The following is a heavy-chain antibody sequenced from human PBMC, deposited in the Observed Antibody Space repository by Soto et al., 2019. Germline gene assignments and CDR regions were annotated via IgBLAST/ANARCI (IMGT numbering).Heavy chain of an antibody. J-gene: IGHJ5*02. CDR2: IIPIFGTA. V-gene: IGHV1-69*13. Sequence: SVKVSCKASGGTFSSYAISWVRQAPGQGLEWMGGIIPIFGTANYAQKFQGRVTITADESTSTAYMELSSLRSEDTAVYYCARDVDTAMVDNWFDPWGQGTLVTVSS. D-gene: IGHD5-18*01. CDR3: ARDVDTAMVDNWFDP. CDR1: GGTFSSYA.